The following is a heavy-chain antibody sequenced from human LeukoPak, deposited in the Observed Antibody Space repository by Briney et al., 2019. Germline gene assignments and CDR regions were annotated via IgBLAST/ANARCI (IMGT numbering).Heavy chain of an antibody. CDR2: ISGSGGST. D-gene: IGHD3-22*01. CDR1: GFTFSSYA. J-gene: IGHJ3*02. V-gene: IGHV3-23*01. Sequence: GGSLRLSCAASGFTFSSYAMSWVRQAPGKGLEWVSAISGSGGSTFYADSVKGRFTISRDNSKNTLYLQMNSLRAEDTAVYNCAKSGGWLVVVIKDAFDIWGQGTMVTVSS. CDR3: AKSGGWLVVVIKDAFDI.